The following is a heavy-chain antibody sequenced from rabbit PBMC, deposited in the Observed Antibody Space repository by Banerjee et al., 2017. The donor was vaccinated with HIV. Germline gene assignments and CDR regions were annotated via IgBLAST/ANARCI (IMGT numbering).Heavy chain of an antibody. CDR3: ARDRDTGTAYYFDL. J-gene: IGHJ4*01. CDR2: INTSSGNT. D-gene: IGHD7-1*01. V-gene: IGHV1S45*01. Sequence: QEQLEESGGDLVKPEGSLTLTYTASGFSFSNKYVMCWVRQAPGKGLEWIGCINTSSGNTVYASWAKGRFTISKTSSTTVTLQMTSLTAADTATYFCARDRDTGTAYYFDLWGPGTLVTVS. CDR1: GFSFSNKYV.